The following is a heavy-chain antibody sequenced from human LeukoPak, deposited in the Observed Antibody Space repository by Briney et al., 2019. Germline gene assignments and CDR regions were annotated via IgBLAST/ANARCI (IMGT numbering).Heavy chain of an antibody. D-gene: IGHD3-16*01. J-gene: IGHJ5*02. CDR1: GYTFTGYY. CDR3: ARDHQGENWFDP. V-gene: IGHV1-69*06. CDR2: IIPIFGTA. Sequence: SVMVSCKASGYTFTGYYMHWVRQAPGQGLEWMGGIIPIFGTANYAQKFQGRVTITADKSTSTAYMELSSLKSEDTAVYYCARDHQGENWFDPWGQGTLVTVSS.